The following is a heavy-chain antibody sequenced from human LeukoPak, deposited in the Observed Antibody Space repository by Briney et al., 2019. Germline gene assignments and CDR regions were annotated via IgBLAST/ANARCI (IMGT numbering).Heavy chain of an antibody. D-gene: IGHD3/OR15-3a*01. CDR3: ASRTWTGPGYYAFDI. CDR1: GFTFTNYA. V-gene: IGHV3-23*01. J-gene: IGHJ3*02. CDR2: EGSAGGA. Sequence: GGSLRLSCAASGFTFTNYAVSWVRQAPGQGLEWVSAEGSAGGAYYADSVRGRFTISRDNSENTLSLQMNGLRVEDTAVYYCASRTWTGPGYYAFDIWGQGTMVTVSS.